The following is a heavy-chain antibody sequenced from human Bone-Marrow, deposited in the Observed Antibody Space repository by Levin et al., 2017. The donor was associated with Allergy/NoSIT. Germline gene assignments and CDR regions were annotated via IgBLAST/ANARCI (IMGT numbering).Heavy chain of an antibody. J-gene: IGHJ4*02. D-gene: IGHD4-23*01. CDR2: IYYSGST. CDR3: ASRTPPYGGNSSFDY. Sequence: KASETLSLTCTVSGGSISSSSYYWGWIRQPPGKGLEWIGSIYYSGSTYYNPSLKSRVTISVDTSKNQFSLKLSSVTAADTAVYYCASRTPPYGGNSSFDYWGQGTLVTVSS. V-gene: IGHV4-39*07. CDR1: GGSISSSSYY.